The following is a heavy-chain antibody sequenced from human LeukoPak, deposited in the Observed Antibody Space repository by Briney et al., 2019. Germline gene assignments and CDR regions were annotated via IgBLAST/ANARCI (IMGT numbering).Heavy chain of an antibody. D-gene: IGHD3-22*01. V-gene: IGHV1-69*13. CDR2: IIPIFGTA. CDR3: VREGDYYDSSGYFDY. Sequence: GASVKVSCKASGGTFSSYAISWVRQAPGQGLEWMGGIIPIFGTANYAQKFQGRVTNTADESTSTAYMELSSLRSEDTAVYYCVREGDYYDSSGYFDYWGQGTLVTVSS. J-gene: IGHJ4*02. CDR1: GGTFSSYA.